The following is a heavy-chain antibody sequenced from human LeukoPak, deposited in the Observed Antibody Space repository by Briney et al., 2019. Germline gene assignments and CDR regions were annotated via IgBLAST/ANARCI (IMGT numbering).Heavy chain of an antibody. CDR1: EVTFSSYA. CDR3: ARDTVASLDY. V-gene: IGHV1-69*01. D-gene: IGHD6-19*01. CDR2: IIPMFGIT. Sequence: SGRVSCKASEVTFSSYAISWVRQAPGQGLEWMGGIIPMFGITDYAQKFQGRVTITADESTSTAYVELSSLRSEDTAIYYCARDTVASLDYWGQGTLVTVS. J-gene: IGHJ4*02.